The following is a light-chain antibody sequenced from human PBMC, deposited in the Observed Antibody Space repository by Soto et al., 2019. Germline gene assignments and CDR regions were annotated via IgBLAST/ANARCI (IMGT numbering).Light chain of an antibody. J-gene: IGKJ5*01. V-gene: IGKV3-20*01. CDR2: GAS. Sequence: EIVLTQSPGTLSLSPGERATLSCRASQSVSSSYLDWYQQKPGQAPRLLIYGASSSATGIPDRFSGSGAGTDFTLTISRLEPEDVSVYYCQQYCSSPPMTFGQGTRLEIK. CDR1: QSVSSSY. CDR3: QQYCSSPPMT.